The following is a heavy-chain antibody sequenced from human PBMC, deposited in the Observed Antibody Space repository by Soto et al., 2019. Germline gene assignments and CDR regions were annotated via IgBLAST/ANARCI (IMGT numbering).Heavy chain of an antibody. J-gene: IGHJ6*02. CDR1: GFTFSSYA. CDR2: ISYDGTNK. D-gene: IGHD2-2*01. V-gene: IGHV3-30-3*01. CDR3: ARDPSIVLVPAATYYYYYYGMDV. Sequence: GGSLRLSCAASGFTFSSYAMHWVRQAPGKGLEWVAVISYDGTNKYYADSVKGRFTISRDNSKNTLYLQMNTLRAEDTTVYYCARDPSIVLVPAATYYYYYYGMDVWGQGATVTVSS.